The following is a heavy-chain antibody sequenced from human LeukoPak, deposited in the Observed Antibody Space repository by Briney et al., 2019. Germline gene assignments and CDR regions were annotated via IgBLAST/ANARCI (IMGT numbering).Heavy chain of an antibody. D-gene: IGHD5-24*01. CDR2: IYYSGST. CDR1: GGSIRSYY. V-gene: IGHV4-59*01. CDR3: ARDGMANGFGY. J-gene: IGHJ4*02. Sequence: PSETLSLTCTVSGGSIRSYYWSWIRQPPGKGLEWIGYIYYSGSTNYNPSLKSRVTISVDTSKNQFSLKLSSVTAADTAVYYCARDGMANGFGYWGQGTLVTVSS.